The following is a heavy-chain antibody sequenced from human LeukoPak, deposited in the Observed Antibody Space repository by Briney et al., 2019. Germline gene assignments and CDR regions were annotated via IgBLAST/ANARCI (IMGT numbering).Heavy chain of an antibody. J-gene: IGHJ4*02. Sequence: SETLSLTCAVSGGSISSSNWWSWVRQPPGKGLEWIGSIYYSGSTYYNPSLKSRVTISVDTSKNQFSLKLSSVTAADTAVYYCARQQYYDSSGYCFDYWGQGTLVTVSS. CDR3: ARQQYYDSSGYCFDY. V-gene: IGHV4-39*01. CDR2: IYYSGST. CDR1: GGSISSSNW. D-gene: IGHD3-22*01.